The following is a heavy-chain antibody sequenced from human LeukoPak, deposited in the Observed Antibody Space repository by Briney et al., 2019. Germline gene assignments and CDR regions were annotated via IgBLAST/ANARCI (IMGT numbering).Heavy chain of an antibody. V-gene: IGHV3-30-3*01. Sequence: GGSLRLSCATSGFTFSSYAMPWVRQAPGKGLEWVAVISYDGSNKYYADSVKGRFTISRDNSKNTLYLQMNSLRAEDTAVYYCARGFHRGGWLHWGQGTLVTVSS. CDR1: GFTFSSYA. J-gene: IGHJ4*02. CDR3: ARGFHRGGWLH. CDR2: ISYDGSNK. D-gene: IGHD6-19*01.